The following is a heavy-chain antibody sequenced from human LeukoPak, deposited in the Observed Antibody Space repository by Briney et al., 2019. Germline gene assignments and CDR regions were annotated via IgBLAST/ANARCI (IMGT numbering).Heavy chain of an antibody. Sequence: ASVKVSCKASGYTFTSYDINWVRQATGQGLEWMGWMNPNRGNTGYAQKFQGRVTMTRNNSISTAYMELSSLRSEDTAVYYCARRKITMVRGVIVWFDPWGQGTLVTVSS. J-gene: IGHJ5*02. V-gene: IGHV1-8*01. CDR1: GYTFTSYD. CDR3: ARRKITMVRGVIVWFDP. D-gene: IGHD3-10*01. CDR2: MNPNRGNT.